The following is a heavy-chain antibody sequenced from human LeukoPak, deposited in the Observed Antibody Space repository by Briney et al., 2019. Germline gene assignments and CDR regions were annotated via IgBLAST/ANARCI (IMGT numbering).Heavy chain of an antibody. CDR3: ARGYYGSSGFDY. CDR1: GYNFTSYW. J-gene: IGHJ4*02. CDR2: LYPGDSDT. D-gene: IGHD3-10*01. Sequence: SGESLKISCKSSGYNFTSYWIVWVRQMPGKGLERLGILYPGDSDTRYSPPFQGQVTISADKSISTAYLLWSSLQASDTAIYYCARGYYGSSGFDYWGQGTLVTVSS. V-gene: IGHV5-51*01.